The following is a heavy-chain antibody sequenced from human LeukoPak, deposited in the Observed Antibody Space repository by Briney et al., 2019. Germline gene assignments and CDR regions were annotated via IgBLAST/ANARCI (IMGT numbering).Heavy chain of an antibody. Sequence: PGGSLRLSCAASGFTFSDYYMSYIRQAPGKGLEWVSYISTTSTYTDYADSVRGRFTISRDNAKNLLYLQMNSLRPEDTAVYYCARDWYCSSSICYTDQNWFDPWGQGTLVTVSS. CDR3: ARDWYCSSSICYTDQNWFDP. J-gene: IGHJ5*02. CDR2: ISTTSTYT. V-gene: IGHV3-11*05. D-gene: IGHD2-2*02. CDR1: GFTFSDYY.